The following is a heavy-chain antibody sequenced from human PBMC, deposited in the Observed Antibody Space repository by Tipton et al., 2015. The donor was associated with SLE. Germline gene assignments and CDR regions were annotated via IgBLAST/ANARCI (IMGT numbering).Heavy chain of an antibody. V-gene: IGHV3-49*04. CDR2: IRSKAYGGTT. J-gene: IGHJ4*02. D-gene: IGHD3-22*01. Sequence: SLRLSCTASGFTFGDYGLNWVRQAPGKGLEWVGFIRSKAYGGTTEFAASVKDRFTITRDDSESIAYLQMHSLKVEDTAVYHCTRDGIYYDRTGLSYCWGQGTLVTVSS. CDR3: TRDGIYYDRTGLSYC. CDR1: GFTFGDYG.